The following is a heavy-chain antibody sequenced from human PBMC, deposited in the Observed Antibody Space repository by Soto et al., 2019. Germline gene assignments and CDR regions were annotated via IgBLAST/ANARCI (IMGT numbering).Heavy chain of an antibody. CDR3: AKDLIYGYNSGRPFDS. V-gene: IGHV3-23*01. CDR1: GFTFSSFA. D-gene: IGHD6-19*01. Sequence: EVHLLESGGGLVQPGGSLRLSCAASGFTFSSFAMSWVRQAPGKGLEWVSAIGSRGDSTYYADSMKGRFTISRDNSKNTLYLQMNSLRAEDTAVYYCAKDLIYGYNSGRPFDSWGQGTLVTVSS. J-gene: IGHJ4*02. CDR2: IGSRGDST.